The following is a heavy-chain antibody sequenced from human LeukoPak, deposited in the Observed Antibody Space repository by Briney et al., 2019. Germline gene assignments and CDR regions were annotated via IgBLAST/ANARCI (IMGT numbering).Heavy chain of an antibody. CDR3: ARYSVVVAASADY. CDR2: INHSGST. Sequence: SETLSLTCAVYGGSCSGYYWSWIRQPPGKGREWIGEINHSGSTNYNPSLKSRVTISVDTSKNQFSLKLSSVTAADTAVYYSARYSVVVAASADYWGQGTLVTVSS. V-gene: IGHV4-34*01. J-gene: IGHJ4*02. CDR1: GGSCSGYY. D-gene: IGHD2-15*01.